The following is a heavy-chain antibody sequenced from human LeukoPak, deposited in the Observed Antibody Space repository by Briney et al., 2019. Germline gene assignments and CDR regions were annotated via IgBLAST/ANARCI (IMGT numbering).Heavy chain of an antibody. V-gene: IGHV4-39*01. CDR3: ARHRGYSYGNDY. J-gene: IGHJ4*02. Sequence: SETLSLTCTVSGGSISSSSYSWGWIRQPPGKGLEWIGSIYYSGSTYYNPSLKSRVTISVDTSKNQFSLKLSSVTAADTAVYYCARHRGYSYGNDYWGQGTLVTVSS. CDR1: GGSISSSSYS. D-gene: IGHD5-18*01. CDR2: IYYSGST.